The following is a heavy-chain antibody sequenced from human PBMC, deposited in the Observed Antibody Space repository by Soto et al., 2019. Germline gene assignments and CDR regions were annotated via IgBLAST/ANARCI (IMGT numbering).Heavy chain of an antibody. V-gene: IGHV3-7*01. D-gene: IGHD2-2*01. CDR2: INQDGSEK. J-gene: IGHJ3*01. CDR1: GFTFSSYW. Sequence: EVQLVESGGGLVQPGGTLRLSCTASGFTFSSYWMSWVRQAPGKGLEWVANINQDGSEKDYVDSVKGRFTVSRDNAKNSLYLQLNSLRVEDTAVYYCARDIYCSSTICYCAFDVLGQGTIVTFSS. CDR3: ARDIYCSSTICYCAFDV.